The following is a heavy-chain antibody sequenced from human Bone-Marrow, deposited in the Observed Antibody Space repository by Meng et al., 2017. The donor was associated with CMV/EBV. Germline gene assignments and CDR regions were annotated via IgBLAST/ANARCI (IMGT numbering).Heavy chain of an antibody. V-gene: IGHV1-2*02. CDR3: ARSAYITIFGVVIPYYFDY. Sequence: VQPVQVGAEVKKPGASVKVSCKASGYTFTGYYMHWVRQAPGQGLEWMGWINPNSGGTNYAQKFQGRVTMTRDTSISTAYMELSRLRSDDTAVYYCARSAYITIFGVVIPYYFDYWGQGTLVTVSS. D-gene: IGHD3-3*01. J-gene: IGHJ4*02. CDR2: INPNSGGT. CDR1: GYTFTGYY.